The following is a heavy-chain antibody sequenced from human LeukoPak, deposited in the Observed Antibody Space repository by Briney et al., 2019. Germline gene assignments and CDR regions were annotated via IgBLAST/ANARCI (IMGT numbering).Heavy chain of an antibody. CDR3: ARPDRSSTSCYTLEY. D-gene: IGHD2-2*02. CDR2: IYHSGST. J-gene: IGHJ4*02. Sequence: LSLTCTVSGGSISSGGYYWSWIRQPPGKGLEWIGYIYHSGSTYYNPSLKSRVTISVDRSRNQFSLKLSSVTAADTAVYYCARPDRSSTSCYTLEYWGQGTLVTVSS. CDR1: GGSISSGGYY. V-gene: IGHV4-30-2*01.